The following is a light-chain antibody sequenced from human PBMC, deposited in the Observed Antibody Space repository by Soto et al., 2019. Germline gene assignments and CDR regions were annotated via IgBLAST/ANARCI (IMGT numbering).Light chain of an antibody. CDR2: RAS. J-gene: IGKJ2*01. V-gene: IGKV1-39*01. CDR3: HQRFSLPIT. CDR1: ETITNY. Sequence: DIQMTQSPSSLSASVGDRVTITCRASETITNYLNWYQQTPGKAPKLLISRASILQSGDPSRFSGSGYETNDSLTISSLQREDLASYYCHQRFSLPITFGQGTRLDI.